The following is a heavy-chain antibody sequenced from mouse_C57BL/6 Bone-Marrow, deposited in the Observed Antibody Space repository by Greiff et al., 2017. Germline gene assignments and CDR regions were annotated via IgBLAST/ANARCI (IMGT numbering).Heavy chain of an antibody. CDR2: IDPENGDT. CDR1: GFNIKDDY. CDR3: STYYSGSSCGYWYFDV. Sequence: VQLQQSGAELVRPGASVKLSCTASGFNIKDDYMHWVKQRPEQGLEWIGWIDPENGDTEYASKFQGKATITADTSSNTAYLQLRSLTSEDTAVYYCSTYYSGSSCGYWYFDVWGKGTTVTVSS. J-gene: IGHJ1*03. V-gene: IGHV14-4*01. D-gene: IGHD1-1*01.